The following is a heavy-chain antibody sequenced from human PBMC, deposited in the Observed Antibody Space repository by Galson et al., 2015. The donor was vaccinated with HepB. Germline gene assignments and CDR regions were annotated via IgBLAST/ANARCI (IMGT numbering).Heavy chain of an antibody. CDR1: GFTFSSYG. J-gene: IGHJ4*02. D-gene: IGHD1-26*01. CDR3: AKVGELLPLDY. Sequence: SLRLSCAASGFTFSSYGMHWVRQAPGKGLEWVAVISYDGSNKYYADSVKGRLTISRDNSKNTLYLQMNSLRAEDTAVYYCAKVGELLPLDYWGQGTLVTVSS. V-gene: IGHV3-30*18. CDR2: ISYDGSNK.